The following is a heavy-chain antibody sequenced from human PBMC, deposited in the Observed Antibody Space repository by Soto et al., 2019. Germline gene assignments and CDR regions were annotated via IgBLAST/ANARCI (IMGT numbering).Heavy chain of an antibody. D-gene: IGHD6-19*01. CDR1: GFSFVNYA. CDR2: LSGSGTST. Sequence: EVQLLEPGGGLVQPGGSLGLSCAASGFSFVNYAMNWVRQAPGKGLEWVSGLSGSGTSTYYADSVKGRFTISRDNSRDTLFLQMNSLTAEDTAVYYSAKATTNGGWFNPFDSWGQGALVTVSS. V-gene: IGHV3-23*01. CDR3: AKATTNGGWFNPFDS. J-gene: IGHJ4*02.